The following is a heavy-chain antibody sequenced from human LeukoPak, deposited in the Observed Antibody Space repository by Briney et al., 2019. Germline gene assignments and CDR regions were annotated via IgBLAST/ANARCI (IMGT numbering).Heavy chain of an antibody. CDR3: ARDLGQYSGRFGGFGHDF. J-gene: IGHJ4*02. CDR1: GYTFTNYG. V-gene: IGHV1-18*01. D-gene: IGHD1-26*01. Sequence: VASVKVSCKASGYTFTNYGINWVRQAPGQGLEWMGWISAYNGNTNYAQKLQGRVTMTTDTSTSTAYMELRSLRSDDTAVHYCARDLGQYSGRFGGFGHDFWGQGTLVTVSS. CDR2: ISAYNGNT.